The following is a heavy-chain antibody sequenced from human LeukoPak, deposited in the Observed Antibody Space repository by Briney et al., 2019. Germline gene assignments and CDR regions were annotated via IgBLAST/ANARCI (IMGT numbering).Heavy chain of an antibody. D-gene: IGHD6-19*01. V-gene: IGHV4-61*01. J-gene: IGHJ4*02. CDR1: GGSISSGSYY. CDR3: ARRGSGWSD. Sequence: SETLSLTCTVSGGSISSGSYYWSWIRQPPGKGLEWIGYIYYSGSTNYNPSLKSRVTISVDTSNNQFSLKLTSVTAADTAVYYCARRGSGWSDWGQGTRVTVSS. CDR2: IYYSGST.